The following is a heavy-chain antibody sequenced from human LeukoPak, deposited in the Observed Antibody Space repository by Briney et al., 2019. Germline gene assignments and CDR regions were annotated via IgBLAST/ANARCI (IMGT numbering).Heavy chain of an antibody. Sequence: GGSLRLSCAASGFTFSSHWMSWVRQAPGKGLEWVANIKTDGSEKYYVDSVKGRFTISRDNAKNTLYLQMNSLRAEDTAVYYCANLDYGNPDDVFDIWGQGTMVTVSS. J-gene: IGHJ3*02. CDR2: IKTDGSEK. D-gene: IGHD4-11*01. CDR3: ANLDYGNPDDVFDI. V-gene: IGHV3-7*03. CDR1: GFTFSSHW.